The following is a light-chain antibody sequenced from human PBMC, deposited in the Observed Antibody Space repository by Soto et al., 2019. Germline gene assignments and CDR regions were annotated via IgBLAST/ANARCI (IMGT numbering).Light chain of an antibody. CDR1: QNIRIY. J-gene: IGKJ1*01. CDR3: QQSYNFPLT. V-gene: IGKV1-39*01. Sequence: DIQMTQSPSSLSASVGYRVTITWRASQNIRIYLNWYQQKPGKAPKVLINAASSLQSGVPSRFSGSGSGTDFTLTINSLQPEDFATYYCQQSYNFPLTFGQGTKVDI. CDR2: AAS.